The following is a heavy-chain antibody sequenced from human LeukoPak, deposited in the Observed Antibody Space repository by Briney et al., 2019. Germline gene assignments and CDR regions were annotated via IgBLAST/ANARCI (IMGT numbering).Heavy chain of an antibody. CDR2: ISSSSSTI. J-gene: IGHJ5*02. CDR1: GFTFSSDS. D-gene: IGHD1-26*01. V-gene: IGHV3-48*01. CDR3: ARDRGGGSYWVAL. Sequence: GGSLRLSCAASGFTFSSDSMNWVRQAPGKGLEWVSYISSSSSTIYYADSVKGRFTISRDNAKNSLYLQMNSLRAEDTAMYYCARDRGGGSYWVALWGQGTLVTVSS.